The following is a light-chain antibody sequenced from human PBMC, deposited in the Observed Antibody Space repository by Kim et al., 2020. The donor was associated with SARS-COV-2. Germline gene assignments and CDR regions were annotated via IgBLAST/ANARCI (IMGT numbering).Light chain of an antibody. CDR3: MQATHWPYT. V-gene: IGKV2-30*01. CDR1: QSLVYTNGDTF. Sequence: QPASIPCRSSQSLVYTNGDTFLNWFHQRPGQSPRRLIYRVSDRDSGVPDRFSGSGSGTDFTLRISRVEAEDVGIYYCMQATHWPYTFGQGTKLEI. J-gene: IGKJ2*01. CDR2: RVS.